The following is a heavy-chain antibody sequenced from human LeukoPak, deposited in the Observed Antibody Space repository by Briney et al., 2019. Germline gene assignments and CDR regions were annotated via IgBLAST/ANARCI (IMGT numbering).Heavy chain of an antibody. J-gene: IGHJ6*02. CDR1: GFTFSSYG. V-gene: IGHV3-33*01. Sequence: GGSLRLSCAASGFTFSSYGMHWVRQAPGKGLEWVAVIWYDGSNKYYADSVKGRFTISRDNSKNTLYLQMDSLRAEDTAVYYCARERIQLWSLYYYGMDVWGQGTTGTVSS. CDR2: IWYDGSNK. D-gene: IGHD5-18*01. CDR3: ARERIQLWSLYYYGMDV.